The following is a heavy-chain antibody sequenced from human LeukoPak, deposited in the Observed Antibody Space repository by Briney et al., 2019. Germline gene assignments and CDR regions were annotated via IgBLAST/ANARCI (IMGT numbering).Heavy chain of an antibody. CDR2: IKEDGSQK. CDR3: ARYTKSADDTFDI. D-gene: IGHD2-2*02. J-gene: IGHJ3*02. Sequence: AGGSLRLSCTASGFTLNNWMSWDRQAPGKGLESVANIKEDGSQKNYVDSVKGRFTISKDNAKNSLYLQMDSLTAEDTAVYYCARYTKSADDTFDIWGQGTMVTVS. CDR1: GFTLNNW. V-gene: IGHV3-7*01.